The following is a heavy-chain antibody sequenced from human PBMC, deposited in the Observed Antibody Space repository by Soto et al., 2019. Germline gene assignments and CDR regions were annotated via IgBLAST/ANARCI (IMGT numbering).Heavy chain of an antibody. CDR2: INPNSGGT. CDR1: GYTFTGYY. Sequence: ASVKVSCKASGYTFTGYYMHWVRQAPGQGLEWMGWINPNSGGTNYAQKFQGRVTMTRDTSISTAYMELSRLRSDDTAVYYCAKDSPPSRGVSGSYVYWGQGTLVTVSS. D-gene: IGHD1-26*01. V-gene: IGHV1-2*02. CDR3: AKDSPPSRGVSGSYVY. J-gene: IGHJ4*02.